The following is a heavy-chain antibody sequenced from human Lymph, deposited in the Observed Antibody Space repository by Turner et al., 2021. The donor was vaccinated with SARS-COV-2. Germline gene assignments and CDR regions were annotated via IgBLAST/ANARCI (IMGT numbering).Heavy chain of an antibody. CDR2: IYYSGSS. J-gene: IGHJ4*02. CDR1: GGPISSGHQY. V-gene: IGHV4-30-4*01. CDR3: ARVRYNSSWYFGVNDPSPRYYFDY. D-gene: IGHD6-13*01. Sequence: QVQLQQSGPGLVKPSQTLSPTCTVSGGPISSGHQYWSWIRQPPGKGLEWIGYIYYSGSSYYNPSLKSRVTISVDTSKNQFSLKLSSVTAADTAVYYCARVRYNSSWYFGVNDPSPRYYFDYWGQGTLVTVSS.